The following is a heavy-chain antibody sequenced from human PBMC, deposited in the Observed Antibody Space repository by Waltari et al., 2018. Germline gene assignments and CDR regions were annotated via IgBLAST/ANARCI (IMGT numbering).Heavy chain of an antibody. V-gene: IGHV4-38-2*01. CDR3: ARLRSSSWYFDY. D-gene: IGHD6-13*01. CDR2: IYHSGST. Sequence: QVQLQESGPGLVKPSETLSLTCAVSGYSISSGYYWGWIRQPPGKGLEWIGSIYHSGSTYYTPSLNSRVTISVDTSKNQFSLKLSSVTAADTAVYYCARLRSSSWYFDYWGQGTLVTVSS. CDR1: GYSISSGYY. J-gene: IGHJ4*02.